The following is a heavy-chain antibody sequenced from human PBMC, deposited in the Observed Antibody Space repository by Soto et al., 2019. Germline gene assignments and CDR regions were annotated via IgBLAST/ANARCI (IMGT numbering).Heavy chain of an antibody. CDR2: MYYIGST. CDR1: GGSITGYY. Sequence: SETLSLTCTVSGGSITGYYWSWIRQPPGKGLEWIGYMYYIGSTNYNPSLKSRVTISVDTSKNQFSLKLSSVTAADTAVYYCAREQRGYSYGYFDYWGQGTLVTVSS. CDR3: AREQRGYSYGYFDY. D-gene: IGHD5-18*01. V-gene: IGHV4-59*01. J-gene: IGHJ4*02.